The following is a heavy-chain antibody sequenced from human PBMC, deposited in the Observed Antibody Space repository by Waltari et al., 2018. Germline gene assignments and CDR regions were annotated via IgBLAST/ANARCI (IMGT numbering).Heavy chain of an antibody. CDR2: IIPIFGTA. Sequence: QVQLVQSGAEVKKPGSSVKVSCKASGGTFSSYALSWVRPAPGQGLEWMGGIIPIFGTANYAQKFQGRVTITTDESTSTAYMELSSLRSEDTAVYYCARDNTNWGGTWFDPWGQGTLVTVSS. CDR1: GGTFSSYA. CDR3: ARDNTNWGGTWFDP. J-gene: IGHJ5*02. V-gene: IGHV1-69*05. D-gene: IGHD7-27*01.